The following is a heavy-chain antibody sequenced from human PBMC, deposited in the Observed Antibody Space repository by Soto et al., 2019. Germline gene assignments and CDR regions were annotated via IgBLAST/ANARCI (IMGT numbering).Heavy chain of an antibody. D-gene: IGHD3-22*01. Sequence: QVQLVQSGAEVKKPGSSVKVSCKASGGTFSSYAISWVRQAPGQGLEWMGGIIPIFGTANYAQKFQGRVTITADESMSTAYMELSSLRSEYTAVYYCAREPYYYDSSGYYYVHWGQGTLVTVSS. CDR2: IIPIFGTA. V-gene: IGHV1-69*01. CDR1: GGTFSSYA. J-gene: IGHJ4*02. CDR3: AREPYYYDSSGYYYVH.